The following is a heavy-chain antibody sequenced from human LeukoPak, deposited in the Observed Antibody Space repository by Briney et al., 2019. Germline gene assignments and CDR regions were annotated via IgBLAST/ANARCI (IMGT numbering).Heavy chain of an antibody. CDR3: VRGTGY. V-gene: IGHV3-64D*06. CDR2: ISSNGDNT. CDR1: GFTFSTYV. Sequence: AGGSLRLSRSVSGFTFSTYVMHWVRQAPGKGLEYVSAISSNGDNTYYADSVKGRFTISRDNSKNTLYLQMSSLRADDTAVYYCVRGTGYWGQGTLVTVSS. J-gene: IGHJ4*02.